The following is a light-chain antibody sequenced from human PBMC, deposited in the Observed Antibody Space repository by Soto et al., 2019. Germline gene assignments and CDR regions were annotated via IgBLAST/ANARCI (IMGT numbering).Light chain of an antibody. V-gene: IGLV2-11*01. CDR1: SSDVGGYNY. CDR2: DVS. Sequence: QSVLTQPRSVSGSPGQSVTISCTGTSSDVGGYNYVSWYQQHPGKAPKLMIYDVSKRPSGVPDRFSGTKSGNTASLTIPGLQAEDEADYYRCSYAGSYTYVFGTGTKVTVL. CDR3: CSYAGSYTYV. J-gene: IGLJ1*01.